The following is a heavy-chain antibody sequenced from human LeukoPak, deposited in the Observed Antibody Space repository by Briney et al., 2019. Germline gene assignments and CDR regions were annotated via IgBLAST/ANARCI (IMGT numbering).Heavy chain of an antibody. CDR2: IYSGGST. J-gene: IGHJ5*02. CDR3: ARRDCDSIKCRGSNWFDP. V-gene: IGHV3-53*01. D-gene: IGHD3-22*01. Sequence: GGSLRLSCAASGFTVSSNYINWVRHAPGKGLEWVSVIYSGGSTYYADSVKGRITISRDNSENTLYLQMNSLRSEDTAVYYCARRDCDSIKCRGSNWFDPWGQGTLVSVSP. CDR1: GFTVSSNY.